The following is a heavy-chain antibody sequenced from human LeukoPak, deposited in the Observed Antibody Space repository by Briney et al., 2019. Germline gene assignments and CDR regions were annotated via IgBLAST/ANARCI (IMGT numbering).Heavy chain of an antibody. V-gene: IGHV1-24*01. D-gene: IGHD6-13*01. CDR2: FDPEDGET. CDR1: GYTLTELS. J-gene: IGHJ4*02. CDR3: ATRVAAAGGEGFNY. Sequence: GASVKVSCKVSGYTLTELSMHWVRQAPGKGLEWMGGFDPEDGETIYAQKFQGRVTMTEDTSTDTAYMELSSLRSEGTAVYYCATRVAAAGGEGFNYWGQGTLVTVSS.